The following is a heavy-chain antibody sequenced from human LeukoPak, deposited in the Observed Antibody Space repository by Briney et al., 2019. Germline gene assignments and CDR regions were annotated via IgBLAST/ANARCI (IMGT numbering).Heavy chain of an antibody. Sequence: GESLKISCKGSGYTFTSYWIVWVRQVPGKGVEWMGIIYPGESDTRYHPSFQGQATISADKAIRSAYLQWNSLKASDTAMYDCARLRDNWEDYWGQGTLVTVSS. V-gene: IGHV5-51*01. D-gene: IGHD1-20*01. J-gene: IGHJ4*02. CDR1: GYTFTSYW. CDR2: IYPGESDT. CDR3: ARLRDNWEDY.